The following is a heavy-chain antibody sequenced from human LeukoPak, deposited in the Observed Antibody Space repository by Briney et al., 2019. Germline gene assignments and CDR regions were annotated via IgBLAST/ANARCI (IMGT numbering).Heavy chain of an antibody. D-gene: IGHD6-13*01. V-gene: IGHV3-30*02. J-gene: IGHJ4*02. CDR3: ASGGVWRIDY. Sequence: GGSLRLSCAASGFTFSSYGMHWVRQAPGKGLHWVAFIRSDGSNKYYADSVKGRFTISRDNSKNTLYLQMNSLRAEDTALYYCASGGVWRIDYWGQGTLVTVSS. CDR1: GFTFSSYG. CDR2: IRSDGSNK.